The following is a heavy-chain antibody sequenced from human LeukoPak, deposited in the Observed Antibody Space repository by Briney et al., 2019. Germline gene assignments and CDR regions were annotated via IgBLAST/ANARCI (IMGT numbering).Heavy chain of an antibody. CDR3: ARESHRYCSGGSCYSGWFDP. Sequence: SQTLSLTCMGSGCSISSGIYYGIWMPQPAGEGLEGIGRIYTRRSTNYNPSLKSRVTISVDTSKNQFSLKLSSVTAADTAVYYCARESHRYCSGGSCYSGWFDPWGQGTLVTVSS. J-gene: IGHJ5*02. CDR2: IYTRRST. D-gene: IGHD2-15*01. CDR1: GCSISSGIYY. V-gene: IGHV4-61*02.